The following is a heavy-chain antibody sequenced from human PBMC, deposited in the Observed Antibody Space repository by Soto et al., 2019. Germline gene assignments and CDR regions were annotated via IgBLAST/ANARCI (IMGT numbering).Heavy chain of an antibody. Sequence: SQTLSLTCTVSGGSISSLYWSRIRQPPGKGLEWIGYIYYSGSTNYNPSLKSRVTISVDTSKNQFSLKLSSVTAADTAVYYCARRYSSAFDIWGQGTMVTVSS. CDR2: IYYSGST. CDR3: ARRYSSAFDI. V-gene: IGHV4-59*08. J-gene: IGHJ3*02. D-gene: IGHD6-13*01. CDR1: GGSISSLY.